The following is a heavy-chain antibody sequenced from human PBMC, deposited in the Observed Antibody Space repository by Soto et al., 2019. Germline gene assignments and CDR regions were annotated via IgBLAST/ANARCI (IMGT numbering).Heavy chain of an antibody. CDR1: GGSISSGGYY. Sequence: QVQLQESGPGLVKPSQTLSLTCTVSGGSISSGGYYWSWIRQHPGKGLEWIGYIYYSGSTYFNPSLKSRVTISVDTSKNQFSLKLSSVTAADTAVYYCARDRRGVDTAMAKSYYFDYWGQGTLVTVSS. V-gene: IGHV4-31*03. CDR3: ARDRRGVDTAMAKSYYFDY. J-gene: IGHJ4*02. D-gene: IGHD5-18*01. CDR2: IYYSGST.